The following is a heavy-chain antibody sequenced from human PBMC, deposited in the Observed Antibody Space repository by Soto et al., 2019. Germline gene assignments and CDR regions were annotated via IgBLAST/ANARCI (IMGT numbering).Heavy chain of an antibody. V-gene: IGHV3-48*03. CDR1: GFTFSSYE. D-gene: IGHD6-13*01. Sequence: PGGSLRLSCAASGFTFSSYEMNWVRQAPGKGLEWVSYISRSGSTIYYADSVKGRFTISRDNAKNSLYLQMNSLRAEDTAVYYCASGYSSSWDTSYYYYGMGVWGQGTTVTV. J-gene: IGHJ6*02. CDR2: ISRSGSTI. CDR3: ASGYSSSWDTSYYYYGMGV.